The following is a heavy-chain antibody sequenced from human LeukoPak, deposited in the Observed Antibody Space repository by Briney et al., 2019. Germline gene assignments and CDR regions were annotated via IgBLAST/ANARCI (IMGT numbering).Heavy chain of an antibody. J-gene: IGHJ4*02. Sequence: GRSLRLSCAASGFTFSSYAMHWVRQAPGKGLEWVAVISYDGSNKYYADSVKGRFTISRDNSKNTLYLQMNSLRAEDTAVYYCAREHYGDDFDYWGQGTLVTVSS. CDR1: GFTFSSYA. V-gene: IGHV3-30-3*01. CDR3: AREHYGDDFDY. CDR2: ISYDGSNK. D-gene: IGHD4-17*01.